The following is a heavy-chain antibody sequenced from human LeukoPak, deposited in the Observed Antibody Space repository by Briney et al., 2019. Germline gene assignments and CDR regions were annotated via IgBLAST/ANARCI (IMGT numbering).Heavy chain of an antibody. J-gene: IGHJ4*02. Sequence: GSLRLSCAASGFTFNTYAMSWVRQAPGKGPEWVSAISGSGDSTFYADSVKGRFTISRDNSKNTLYLQIHSLRAEDTAVYYCAKGKGSSSSSIGWWGQGTLVTVSS. V-gene: IGHV3-23*01. CDR3: AKGKGSSSSSIGW. D-gene: IGHD6-19*01. CDR1: GFTFNTYA. CDR2: ISGSGDST.